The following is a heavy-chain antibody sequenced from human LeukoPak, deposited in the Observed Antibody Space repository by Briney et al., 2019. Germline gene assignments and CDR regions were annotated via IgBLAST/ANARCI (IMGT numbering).Heavy chain of an antibody. J-gene: IGHJ4*02. D-gene: IGHD2-2*01. Sequence: GGSLRLSCAASGFTFSSYSMHWVRQAPGKGLEWVAVISYDGSNKYYADSVKGRFTISRDNSKNTLYLQMNSLRAEDTAVYYCAKDATSYRVGGSFDYWGQGTLVTVSS. V-gene: IGHV3-30*18. CDR2: ISYDGSNK. CDR3: AKDATSYRVGGSFDY. CDR1: GFTFSSYS.